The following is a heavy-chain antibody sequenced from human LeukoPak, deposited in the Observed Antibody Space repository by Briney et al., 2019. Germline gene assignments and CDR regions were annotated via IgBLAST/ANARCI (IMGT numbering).Heavy chain of an antibody. CDR3: AKTQGYYGC. CDR1: GFTFSSYG. J-gene: IGHJ4*02. Sequence: GGSLRLSCAASGFTFSSYGMNWVRQAPGKGLEWVSGIGVGGTTYYADSVKGRFTNSRDTSKNTLYLQMNSLRAEDTAVYYCAKTQGYYGCWGQGTLVTVSS. D-gene: IGHD3-22*01. CDR2: IGVGGTT. V-gene: IGHV3-23*01.